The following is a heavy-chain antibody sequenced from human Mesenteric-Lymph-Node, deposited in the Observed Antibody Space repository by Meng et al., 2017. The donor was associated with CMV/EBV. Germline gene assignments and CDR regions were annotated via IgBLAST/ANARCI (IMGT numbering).Heavy chain of an antibody. CDR3: ASTTYYDFWSGYSDPDY. V-gene: IGHV3-7*01. CDR1: GFIFRSHW. Sequence: GESLKISCAASGFIFRSHWMSWVRQTPGKGLEWVANIKQDGTEKYDVDSVKGRFTISRDNAKDSLYLLMNGLRAEGTAVYYCASTTYYDFWSGYSDPDYWGQGTLVTVSS. D-gene: IGHD3-3*01. J-gene: IGHJ4*02. CDR2: IKQDGTEK.